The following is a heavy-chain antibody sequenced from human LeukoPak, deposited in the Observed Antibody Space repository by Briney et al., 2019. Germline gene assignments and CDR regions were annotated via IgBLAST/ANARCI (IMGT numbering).Heavy chain of an antibody. CDR2: IYHSGST. D-gene: IGHD1-26*01. CDR1: GYSISSGYY. V-gene: IGHV4-38-2*02. CDR3: ARSPVGATKSDYFDY. Sequence: SETLSLTWTVSGYSISSGYYWGWIRQPPGKGLEWIGSIYHSGSTYYNPSLKSRVTISVDTSKNQFSLKLSPVTAADTAVYYCARSPVGATKSDYFDYWGQGTLVTVSS. J-gene: IGHJ4*02.